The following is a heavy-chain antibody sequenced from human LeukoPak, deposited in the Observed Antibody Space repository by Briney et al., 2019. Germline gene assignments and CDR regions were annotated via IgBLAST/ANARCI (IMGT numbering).Heavy chain of an antibody. D-gene: IGHD3-22*01. CDR2: IWYDGSEK. V-gene: IGHV3-33*03. J-gene: IGHJ3*02. Sequence: GGSLRLSCVASGFTFSSHGMHWVRQAPGKGLKWVAVIWYDGSEKYYADSVKGRFIISRDNSKNTVNFQMNSLRGEDTAVYYCVKVGGSGYYPDIWGQGTMVTVSS. CDR3: VKVGGSGYYPDI. CDR1: GFTFSSHG.